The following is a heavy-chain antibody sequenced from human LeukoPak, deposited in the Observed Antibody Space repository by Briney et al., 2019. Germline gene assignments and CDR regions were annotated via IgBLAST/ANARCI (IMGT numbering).Heavy chain of an antibody. J-gene: IGHJ4*02. CDR1: GGSISSSSYY. Sequence: SETLSLTCTVSGGSISSSSYYWGWIRQPPGKGLEWIGSIYYSGSTYYNPSLKSRVTISVDTSKNQFSLKLSSVTAADTAVYYCASHDVDYDYVWGSLSSWYFDYWGQGTLVTVSS. CDR3: ASHDVDYDYVWGSLSSWYFDY. CDR2: IYYSGST. D-gene: IGHD3-16*01. V-gene: IGHV4-39*01.